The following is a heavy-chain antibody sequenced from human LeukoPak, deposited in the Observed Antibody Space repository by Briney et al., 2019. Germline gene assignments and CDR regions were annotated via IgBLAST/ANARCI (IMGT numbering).Heavy chain of an antibody. D-gene: IGHD6-19*01. CDR2: IYYSGST. Sequence: PSETLSLTCTGSGGSIGSYYWSWIRQPPGKGLEWIGYIYYSGSTNYNPSLKSRVTISVDTSKKQFSLKLSSVTAADTAVYYCARGYSSGWADYWGQGTLVTVSS. CDR1: GGSIGSYY. J-gene: IGHJ4*02. V-gene: IGHV4-59*01. CDR3: ARGYSSGWADY.